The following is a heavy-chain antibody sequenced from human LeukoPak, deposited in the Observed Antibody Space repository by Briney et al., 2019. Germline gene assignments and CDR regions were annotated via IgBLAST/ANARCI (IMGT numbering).Heavy chain of an antibody. CDR1: GYTFTSYG. Sequence: ASVKVSCKASGYTFTSYGISWVRQAPGQGLEWMGWISAYNGNTNYAQKLQGRVTMTTDTSTSTAYMEPRSLRSDDTAVYYCAREGVLRYFDWFLYWGQGTLVTVSS. J-gene: IGHJ4*02. CDR3: AREGVLRYFDWFLY. V-gene: IGHV1-18*01. D-gene: IGHD3-9*01. CDR2: ISAYNGNT.